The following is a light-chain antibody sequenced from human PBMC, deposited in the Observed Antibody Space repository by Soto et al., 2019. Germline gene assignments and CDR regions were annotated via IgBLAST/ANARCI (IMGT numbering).Light chain of an antibody. CDR3: SSYAGSNNYV. CDR2: EVS. J-gene: IGLJ1*01. Sequence: QSVLTQPPSASGSPGQSVTISCTGTSSDIGGYNYVSWYQQHPGKAPKLMIYEVSQRPSGVPDRFSGSKSGNTASLTVSGLPAEDEADYFCSSYAGSNNYVFGAGTKLTVL. V-gene: IGLV2-8*01. CDR1: SSDIGGYNY.